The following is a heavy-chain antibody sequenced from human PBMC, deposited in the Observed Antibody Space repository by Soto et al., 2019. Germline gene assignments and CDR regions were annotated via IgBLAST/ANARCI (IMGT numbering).Heavy chain of an antibody. Sequence: QVQLVESGGGVVQPGRSLRLSCAASGFVFSDYGMHWVRQAPGKGLEWVALISHDGSKKYYADSVQRRFTVSRDKSNNTMYLQMNRLSAEDTAIYYFAKDLGRGSGTYYHYWGQGALVTVSS. CDR1: GFVFSDYG. J-gene: IGHJ4*02. CDR2: ISHDGSKK. D-gene: IGHD3-10*01. V-gene: IGHV3-30*18. CDR3: AKDLGRGSGTYYHY.